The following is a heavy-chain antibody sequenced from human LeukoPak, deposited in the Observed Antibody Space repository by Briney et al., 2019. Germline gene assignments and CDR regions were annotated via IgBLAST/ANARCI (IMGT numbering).Heavy chain of an antibody. V-gene: IGHV3-43*02. J-gene: IGHJ3*02. CDR3: AKDLSSLFNSFNI. CDR1: GXTFDEYA. Sequence: GGSLRLSCAASGXTFDEYAVHWVRQAPGKGLEWVSLISADGTRTFNVASVKGRFTVSRDNNKNSLYLQMNNLRTEDTALYYCAKDLSSLFNSFNIWGQGTLVTVSS. CDR2: ISADGTRT. D-gene: IGHD2/OR15-2a*01.